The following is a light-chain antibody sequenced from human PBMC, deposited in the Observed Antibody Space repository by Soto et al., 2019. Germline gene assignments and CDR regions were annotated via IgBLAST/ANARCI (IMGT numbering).Light chain of an antibody. CDR2: GAS. CDR3: QQYTTSLLT. V-gene: IGKV3-20*01. Sequence: EIVLTQSPGTLSLSPGEGATLSCRASQNINNNYLAWYQQKPGQAPRLLIHGASNRATGIPDRFSGSGSGTDFTLTISRLEPEDFAVYYCQQYTTSLLTFGGGTKVEIK. J-gene: IGKJ4*01. CDR1: QNINNNY.